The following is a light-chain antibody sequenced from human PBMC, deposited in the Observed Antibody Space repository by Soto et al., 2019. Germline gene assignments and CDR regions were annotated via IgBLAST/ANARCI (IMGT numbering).Light chain of an antibody. CDR2: EVS. CDR3: SSYTSSRLWV. J-gene: IGLJ3*02. Sequence: QSALTQPASVSGSPGQSITISCTGTSSDVGGYNYVSWYQQHPGKAPKLMIYEVSNRPSGVSNRFSGSKSGNTASLTISGLQAEDEADYYCSSYTSSRLWVFGGGTKVTVL. V-gene: IGLV2-14*01. CDR1: SSDVGGYNY.